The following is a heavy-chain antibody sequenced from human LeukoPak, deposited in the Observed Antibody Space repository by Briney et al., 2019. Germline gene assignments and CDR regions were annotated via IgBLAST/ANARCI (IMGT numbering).Heavy chain of an antibody. J-gene: IGHJ4*02. CDR2: ISGSGGST. D-gene: IGHD3-10*01. CDR3: AKGSVRFGEYDFDY. CDR1: GFTFSIFA. Sequence: PGGSLRLSCAASGFTFSIFAMSWVRQAPGKGLEWVSAISGSGGSTFYADSVKGRFTISRDNSKNTLYLQMNSLRAEDTAVYYCAKGSVRFGEYDFDYWGQGALVTVSS. V-gene: IGHV3-23*01.